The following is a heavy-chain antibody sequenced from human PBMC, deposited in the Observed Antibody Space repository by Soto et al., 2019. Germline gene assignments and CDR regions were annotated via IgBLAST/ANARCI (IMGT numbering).Heavy chain of an antibody. Sequence: PSETLSLTCTVSGGSISSSSYYWGWIRQPPGKGLEWIGSIYYSGSTYYNPSLKSRVTISVDTSKNQFSLKLSSVTAADTAVYYCARHEYSGSYQNWFDPWGQGTLVTGSS. J-gene: IGHJ5*02. CDR1: GGSISSSSYY. CDR2: IYYSGST. D-gene: IGHD1-26*01. CDR3: ARHEYSGSYQNWFDP. V-gene: IGHV4-39*01.